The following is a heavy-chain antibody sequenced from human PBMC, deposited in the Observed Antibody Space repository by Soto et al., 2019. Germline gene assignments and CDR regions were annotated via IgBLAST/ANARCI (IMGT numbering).Heavy chain of an antibody. J-gene: IGHJ6*02. Sequence: PGGSLRLSCAASGLTLNSYAMSWVRQAPGKGLEWVSAISGSGGSKYYAGSVKGRFTISRDNSKNTLYLQMNSLRAEDTAVYYCAKDLGLSIAVAGTPLLDYYYGMDVWGQGTTVTVSS. CDR3: AKDLGLSIAVAGTPLLDYYYGMDV. V-gene: IGHV3-23*01. D-gene: IGHD6-19*01. CDR2: ISGSGGSK. CDR1: GLTLNSYA.